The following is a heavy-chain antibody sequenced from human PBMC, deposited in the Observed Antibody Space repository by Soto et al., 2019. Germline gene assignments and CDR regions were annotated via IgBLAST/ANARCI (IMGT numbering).Heavy chain of an antibody. D-gene: IGHD4-17*01. CDR1: GFTFSSYA. CDR2: ITYDGSDK. Sequence: QVQLVESGGGVVQPGRSLRLSCAASGFTFSSYAMHWVRQAPGKGLEWVAVITYDGSDKYYADSVKGRFTISRDNSKNTLYLQMNRLRAEDTAVYYCAKGRVDDYGAYGDWGAVDIWGQGTMVTVSS. J-gene: IGHJ3*02. CDR3: AKGRVDDYGAYGDWGAVDI. V-gene: IGHV3-30*18.